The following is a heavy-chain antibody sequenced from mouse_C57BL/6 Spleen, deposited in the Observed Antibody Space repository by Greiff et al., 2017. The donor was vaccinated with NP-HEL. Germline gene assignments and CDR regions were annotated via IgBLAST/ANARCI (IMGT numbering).Heavy chain of an antibody. Sequence: QVQLQQPGAELVKPGASVKLSCKASGYTFTSYWMQWVKQRPGQGLEWIGEIDPSDSYTNYNQKFKGKATLTVDTSSSTAYMQRRSLTSEDAAVYCCARGAPLLLRPERFDYWGQGTTLTVSS. V-gene: IGHV1-50*01. J-gene: IGHJ2*01. CDR1: GYTFTSYW. CDR3: ARGAPLLLRPERFDY. CDR2: IDPSDSYT. D-gene: IGHD1-1*01.